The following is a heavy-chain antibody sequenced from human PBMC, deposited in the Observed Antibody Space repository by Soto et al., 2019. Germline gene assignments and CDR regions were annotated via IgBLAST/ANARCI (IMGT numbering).Heavy chain of an antibody. CDR2: INHSGST. J-gene: IGHJ3*02. Sequence: SETLSLTCAVYGGSFSGYYWSWIRQPPGKGLEWIGEINHSGSTNYNPSLKSRVTISVDTSKNQFSLKLSSVTAADTAVYYCASPYGSGSSFDAFYIWGQGTMVTVSS. D-gene: IGHD3-10*01. CDR3: ASPYGSGSSFDAFYI. V-gene: IGHV4-34*01. CDR1: GGSFSGYY.